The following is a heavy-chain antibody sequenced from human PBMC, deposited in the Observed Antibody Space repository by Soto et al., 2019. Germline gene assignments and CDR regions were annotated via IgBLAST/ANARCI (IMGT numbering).Heavy chain of an antibody. CDR2: INPSGGST. J-gene: IGHJ4*02. V-gene: IGHV1-46*01. CDR1: GYTFTSYY. Sequence: ASVKVSCKASGYTFTSYYMHWVRQAPGQGLEWMGIINPSGGSTSYAQKFQGRVTMTRDTSTSTVYMELSSLRSEDTAVYYCAREWGSGSYYNVGLDYWGQGTLVTVSS. D-gene: IGHD3-10*01. CDR3: AREWGSGSYYNVGLDY.